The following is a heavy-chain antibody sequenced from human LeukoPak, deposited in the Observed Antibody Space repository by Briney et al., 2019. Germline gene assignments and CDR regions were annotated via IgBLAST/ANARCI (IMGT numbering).Heavy chain of an antibody. CDR2: SNDSGGT. D-gene: IGHD1-26*01. Sequence: PSETLSLTCAVYGGTFSGYYWSWIRQPPGKRLEWVGESNDSGGTNYNPSLKSRVTISADESRNQVSLKLTSVTAADTAVYYCARLSVIVGAALEYYYYYMDVWGQGTMVTVSS. CDR3: ARLSVIVGAALEYYYYYMDV. CDR1: GGTFSGYY. J-gene: IGHJ6*03. V-gene: IGHV4-34*01.